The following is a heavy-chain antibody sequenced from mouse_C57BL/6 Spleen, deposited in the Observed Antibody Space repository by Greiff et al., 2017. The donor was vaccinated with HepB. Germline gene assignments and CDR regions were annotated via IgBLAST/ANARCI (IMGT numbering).Heavy chain of an antibody. CDR3: ERIYYYGSRLEVFDY. Sequence: VQLQQSGAELARPGASVKLSCKASGYTFTSYGISWVKQRTGQGLEWIGEIYPRSGNTYYNEKFKGKATLTADKSSSTAYMELRSLTSEDSAVYFWERIYYYGSRLEVFDYWGQGTTLTVSS. J-gene: IGHJ2*01. CDR2: IYPRSGNT. V-gene: IGHV1-81*01. CDR1: GYTFTSYG. D-gene: IGHD1-1*01.